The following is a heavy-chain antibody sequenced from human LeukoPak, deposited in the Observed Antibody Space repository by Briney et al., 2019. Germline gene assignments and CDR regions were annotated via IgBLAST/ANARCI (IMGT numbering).Heavy chain of an antibody. CDR2: IYSGGST. Sequence: GGSLRLSCAASGFTVSSNYMSWVRQAPGKGLEWVSVIYSGGSTYYADSVKGRFTISRDNSKNTLYLQMNSLRAEDTAVYYCAREDTYYYYMDVWGKGTTVTISS. CDR1: GFTVSSNY. D-gene: IGHD5-18*01. V-gene: IGHV3-53*01. J-gene: IGHJ6*03. CDR3: AREDTYYYYMDV.